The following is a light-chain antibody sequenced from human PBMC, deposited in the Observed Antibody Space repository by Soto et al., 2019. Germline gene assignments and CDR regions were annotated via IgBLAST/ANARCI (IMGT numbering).Light chain of an antibody. J-gene: IGKJ1*01. CDR3: QNYSTWPRT. Sequence: EIVMTQSPATLSVSPGERATLSCRASQSVSTNLAWYQQKPGQAPRLVIYNASTRATGIPASFSGSGSGTEFTLTISSLQSEDFAVYFCQNYSTWPRTFGQGTKVEIK. CDR1: QSVSTN. V-gene: IGKV3-15*01. CDR2: NAS.